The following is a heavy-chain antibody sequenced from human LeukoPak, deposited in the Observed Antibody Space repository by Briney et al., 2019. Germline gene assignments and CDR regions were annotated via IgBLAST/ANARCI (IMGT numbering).Heavy chain of an antibody. J-gene: IGHJ4*02. CDR2: ISSSGSTI. CDR1: GFTFSSYE. V-gene: IGHV3-48*03. CDR3: ARNYDVLTGYPYYFDH. D-gene: IGHD3-9*01. Sequence: GGSLRLSCAASGFTFSSYEMNWVRQAPGKGLEWVSYISSSGSTIYYADSVKGRFTISRDNAKNSLYLQMSSLTPEDTAVYYCARNYDVLTGYPYYFDHWGQGILVTVSS.